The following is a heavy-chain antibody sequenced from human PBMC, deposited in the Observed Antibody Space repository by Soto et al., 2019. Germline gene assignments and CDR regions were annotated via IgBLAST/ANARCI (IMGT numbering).Heavy chain of an antibody. Sequence: QVQLVESGGGVVQPGRSLRLSCAASGFTFNNHGMHWVRQAPGKGLEWVAIVWYDGSNRYYADSVKGRFTISRDNSNNTLYLQMNSLRAEDTAVYYCAREYTFGGVIAVAGFDYWGQGTLVTVSS. D-gene: IGHD3-16*02. CDR1: GFTFNNHG. CDR3: AREYTFGGVIAVAGFDY. J-gene: IGHJ4*02. V-gene: IGHV3-33*01. CDR2: VWYDGSNR.